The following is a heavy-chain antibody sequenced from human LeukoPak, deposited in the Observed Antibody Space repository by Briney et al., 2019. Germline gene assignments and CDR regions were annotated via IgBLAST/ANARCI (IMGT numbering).Heavy chain of an antibody. D-gene: IGHD3-10*01. Sequence: GGSLRLSCPASGFTVSSNYMSWVRQAPGKGLEWVSVIYSGGSTYYADSVKGRFTISRDNSKNTLYLQMNSLRAEDTAVYYCAREGYYGSGSYYWGQGTLVTVSS. V-gene: IGHV3-66*01. J-gene: IGHJ4*02. CDR1: GFTVSSNY. CDR2: IYSGGST. CDR3: AREGYYGSGSYY.